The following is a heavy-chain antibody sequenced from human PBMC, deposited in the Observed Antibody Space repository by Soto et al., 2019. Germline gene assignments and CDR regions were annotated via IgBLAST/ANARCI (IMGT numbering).Heavy chain of an antibody. CDR3: ARRYYYDSSGYAFDI. V-gene: IGHV5-10-1*01. J-gene: IGHJ3*02. D-gene: IGHD3-22*01. CDR1: GYSFTSYW. Sequence: GESLKISCKGSGYSFTSYWISWVRQMPGKGLEWMGRIGPSDSYTNYSPSFQGHVTISADKSISTAYLQWSSLKASDTAMYYCARRYYYDSSGYAFDIWGQGTMVTVSS. CDR2: IGPSDSYT.